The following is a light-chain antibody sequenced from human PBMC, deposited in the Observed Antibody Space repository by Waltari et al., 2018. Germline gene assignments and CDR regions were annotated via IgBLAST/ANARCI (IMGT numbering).Light chain of an antibody. J-gene: IGKJ2*01. Sequence: DIQMTQSPSSLSASVGAKVTITCQASQDIGNYLNWYQQKPGKAPNLLIHAASNLEGGVPSRFSGRGSGTHFSFTISSLQPGDFATYYCQQYLSLPYTFGQGTILDI. CDR2: AAS. CDR3: QQYLSLPYT. V-gene: IGKV1-33*01. CDR1: QDIGNY.